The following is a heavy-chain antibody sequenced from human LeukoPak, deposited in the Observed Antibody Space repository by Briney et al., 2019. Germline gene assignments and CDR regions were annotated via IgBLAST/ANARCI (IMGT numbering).Heavy chain of an antibody. D-gene: IGHD1-26*01. CDR2: ISRSGTNI. CDR3: ARMGGNLSR. V-gene: IGHV3-48*03. CDR1: GFTFSTSD. J-gene: IGHJ4*02. Sequence: GGSLRLSCVASGFTFSTSDMNWVRQAPGKGLDWVSYISRSGTNIYYAESVKGRLTISRDNAKKSLYLQMNSLRVEDTAVYYCARMGGNLSRWGQGTLVTVSS.